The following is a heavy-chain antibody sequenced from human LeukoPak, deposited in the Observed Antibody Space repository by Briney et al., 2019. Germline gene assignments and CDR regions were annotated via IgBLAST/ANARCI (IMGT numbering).Heavy chain of an antibody. J-gene: IGHJ3*02. V-gene: IGHV3-13*01. CDR3: ARGFTPDDAFDI. D-gene: IGHD3-16*01. CDR1: GFTFSSYD. Sequence: GGSLRLSCAASGFTFSSYDMHWVRQATGKGLEWVSAIGTTGDTYYPGSVKGRFTISRENAKNSLYLQMNSLRAGDTAVYYCARGFTPDDAFDIWGQGTMVTVSS. CDR2: IGTTGDT.